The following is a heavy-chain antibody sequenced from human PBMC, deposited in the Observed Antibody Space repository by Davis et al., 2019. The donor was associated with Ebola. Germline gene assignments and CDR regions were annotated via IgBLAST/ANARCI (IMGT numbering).Heavy chain of an antibody. Sequence: GESLKISCAASGFTFSSYDMHWVRQATGKGLEWVSTIGTAGDTDYPGSVKGRFTISRENAKNSLYLQMNSLRAGDTAVYYCARSYYDILTGYYSYYYGMDVWGQGTTVTVSS. D-gene: IGHD3-9*01. V-gene: IGHV3-13*01. CDR1: GFTFSSYD. CDR3: ARSYYDILTGYYSYYYGMDV. J-gene: IGHJ6*02. CDR2: IGTAGDT.